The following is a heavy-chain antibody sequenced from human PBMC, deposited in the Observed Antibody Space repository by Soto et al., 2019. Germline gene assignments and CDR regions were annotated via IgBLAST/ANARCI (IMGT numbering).Heavy chain of an antibody. J-gene: IGHJ4*02. CDR1: GFTFSSYA. CDR2: ISGSGGST. CDR3: AKDLMDYDMLTGPFDY. V-gene: IGHV3-23*01. D-gene: IGHD3-9*01. Sequence: GGSLRLSCAASGFTFSSYAMSWVRQAPGKGLEWVSAISGSGGSTYYADSVKGRFTISRDNSKNTLYLQMNSLRAEDTAVYYCAKDLMDYDMLTGPFDYWGQGTLVTVSS.